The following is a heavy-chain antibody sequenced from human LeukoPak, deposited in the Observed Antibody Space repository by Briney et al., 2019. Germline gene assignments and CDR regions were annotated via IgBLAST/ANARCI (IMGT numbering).Heavy chain of an antibody. J-gene: IGHJ3*02. CDR3: AKVTMLSPFDAFDI. V-gene: IGHV3-21*04. CDR1: GFSFSSFS. D-gene: IGHD2-8*01. Sequence: GGSLRLSCAASGFSFSSFSMNWVRQAPGKGLEWVSYISGGSSFTYYVDSVKGRFIISRDNAKNSLYLQMNSLRAEDTAVYYCAKVTMLSPFDAFDIWGQGTMVTVSS. CDR2: ISGGSSFT.